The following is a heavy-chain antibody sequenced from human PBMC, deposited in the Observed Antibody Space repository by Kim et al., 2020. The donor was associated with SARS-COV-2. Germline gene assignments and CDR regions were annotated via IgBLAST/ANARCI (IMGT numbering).Heavy chain of an antibody. V-gene: IGHV4-39*01. Sequence: SETLSLTCTVSGGSISSSSYYWGWIRQPPGKGLEWIGSIYYSGSTYYNPSLKRRVTISVDTSKNQFSLKLSSVTAADTAVYYCAGYALIDIVVVPAARTAYFDYWGQGTLVTVSS. CDR1: GGSISSSSYY. CDR3: AGYALIDIVVVPAARTAYFDY. CDR2: IYYSGST. J-gene: IGHJ4*02. D-gene: IGHD2-2*01.